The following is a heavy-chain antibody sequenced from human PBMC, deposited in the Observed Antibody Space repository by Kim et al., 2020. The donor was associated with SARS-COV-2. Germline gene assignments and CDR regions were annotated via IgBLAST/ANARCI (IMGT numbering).Heavy chain of an antibody. J-gene: IGHJ4*02. D-gene: IGHD3-10*01. V-gene: IGHV3-30*01. CDR3: ARGWFGELSRDY. Sequence: YPESVKGRFTISRDDSQNTRYLQMNSLRAEDTAVYYCARGWFGELSRDYWGQGTLVTVSP.